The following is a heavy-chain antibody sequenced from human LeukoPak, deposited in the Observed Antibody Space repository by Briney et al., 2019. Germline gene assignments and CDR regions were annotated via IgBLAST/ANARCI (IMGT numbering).Heavy chain of an antibody. V-gene: IGHV1-46*01. CDR3: ARARSSGPPPRDAFDI. J-gene: IGHJ3*02. Sequence: GASVKVSCKASGYTFTSYYMHWVRQAPGQGLEWMGIINPSGGSTSYAQKFQGRVTMTRDTSTSTVYMELSSLRSEDTAVYYCARARSSGPPPRDAFDIWGQGTMVTVSS. CDR2: INPSGGST. CDR1: GYTFTSYY. D-gene: IGHD3-22*01.